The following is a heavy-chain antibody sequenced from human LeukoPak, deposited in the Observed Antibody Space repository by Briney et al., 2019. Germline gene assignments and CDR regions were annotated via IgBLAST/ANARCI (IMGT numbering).Heavy chain of an antibody. J-gene: IGHJ4*02. V-gene: IGHV3-48*03. CDR1: GFTFSSYE. CDR2: ISSSGSTI. CDR3: ASGGGWTFNY. D-gene: IGHD6-19*01. Sequence: GGSLRLSCAAPGFTFSSYEMNWVRQAPGKGLEWVSYISSSGSTIYYADSVKGRFTISRDNAKNTLYLQMNSLRAEDTAVYYCASGGGWTFNYWGQGTLVTVSS.